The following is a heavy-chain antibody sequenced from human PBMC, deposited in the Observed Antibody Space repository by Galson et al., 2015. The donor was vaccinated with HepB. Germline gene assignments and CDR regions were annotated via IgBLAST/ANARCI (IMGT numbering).Heavy chain of an antibody. CDR2: INPSGGST. J-gene: IGHJ4*02. V-gene: IGHV1-46*01. CDR1: GYTFTSYY. Sequence: SVKVSCKASGYTFTSYYMHWVRQAPGQGLEWMGIINPSGGSTSYAQKFQGRVTMTRDTSTSTVYMELSSLRSEDTAVYYCARGNGGGYFDWFFDYWGQGTLVTVSS. D-gene: IGHD3-9*01. CDR3: ARGNGGGYFDWFFDY.